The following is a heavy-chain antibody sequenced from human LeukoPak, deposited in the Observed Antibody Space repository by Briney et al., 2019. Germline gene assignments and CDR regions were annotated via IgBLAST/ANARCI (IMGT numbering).Heavy chain of an antibody. CDR2: IYHSGST. CDR1: GGSISSNNW. CDR3: AKSNGYGLIDI. V-gene: IGHV4-4*02. J-gene: IGHJ3*02. Sequence: PSETLSLTCGVSGGSISSNNWWSWVRQPPGKGLEWIGEIYHSGSTNYNPPLKSRVTISVDTSNNQFSLRLSSVTAADTAVYYCAKSNGYGLIDIWGQGTMVTVSS. D-gene: IGHD3-22*01.